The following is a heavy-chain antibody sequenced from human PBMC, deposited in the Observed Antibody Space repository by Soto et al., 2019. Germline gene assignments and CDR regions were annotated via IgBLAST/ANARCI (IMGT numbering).Heavy chain of an antibody. Sequence: QVQLQQWGAGLLKPSETLSLTCTVYGGSFSIHYWSWIRQPPGKGLEWIGEINQSGSNNYNPSLKSRVTISVDTSKNQFSLKMNSVTAADTAVYYCARGGVRSRYSRATYSYYFYMDVWGKGTTVTVSS. CDR2: INQSGSN. V-gene: IGHV4-34*01. D-gene: IGHD2-15*01. CDR3: ARGGVRSRYSRATYSYYFYMDV. J-gene: IGHJ6*03. CDR1: GGSFSIHY.